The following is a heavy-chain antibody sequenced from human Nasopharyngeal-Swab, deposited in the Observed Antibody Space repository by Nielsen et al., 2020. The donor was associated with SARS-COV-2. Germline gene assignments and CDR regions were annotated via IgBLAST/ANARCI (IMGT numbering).Heavy chain of an antibody. V-gene: IGHV3-33*01. CDR1: GFTFSSYG. Sequence: GESLKISCAASGFTFSSYGMHWVRQAPGKGLEWVAVIWYDGSNKYYADSVKGRFTISRDNSKNTLYLQMNSLRAEDTAVYYCAREGDILTGYYDAFDIWGQGTMVTVS. J-gene: IGHJ3*02. D-gene: IGHD3-9*01. CDR3: AREGDILTGYYDAFDI. CDR2: IWYDGSNK.